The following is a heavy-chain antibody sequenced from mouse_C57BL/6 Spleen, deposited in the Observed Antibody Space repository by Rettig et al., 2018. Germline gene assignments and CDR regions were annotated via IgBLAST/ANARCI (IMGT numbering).Heavy chain of an antibody. Sequence: SGPGILQPSQTLSLTCSFSGFSLSTFGMGVGWIRQPSGKGLEWLAHIWWDDDKYYNPALKTRLTISKDTSKNQVLLKIANVDTADTATYYCARGIYYYGSSYFYYWGQGTTLTVSS. J-gene: IGHJ2*01. CDR3: ARGIYYYGSSYFYY. D-gene: IGHD1-1*01. CDR1: GFSLSTFGMG. CDR2: IWWDDDK. V-gene: IGHV8-8*01.